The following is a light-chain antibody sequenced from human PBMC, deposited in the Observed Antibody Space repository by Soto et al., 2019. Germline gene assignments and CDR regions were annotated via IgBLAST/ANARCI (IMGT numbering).Light chain of an antibody. V-gene: IGLV2-14*03. CDR2: DVT. CDR1: SSDVGSYNY. CDR3: SSYTTSSTRV. Sequence: QSALTQPASVSGSPGQSITISCTGSSSDVGSYNYVSWYQHHPGKAPKLMIFDVTNRPSGVSNRFSASKSGNTASLTISGLQAEDEADYYCSSYTTSSTRVFGSGTKLT. J-gene: IGLJ1*01.